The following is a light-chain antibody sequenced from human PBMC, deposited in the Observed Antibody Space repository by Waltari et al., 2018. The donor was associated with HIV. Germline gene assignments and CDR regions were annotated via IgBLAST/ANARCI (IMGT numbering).Light chain of an antibody. CDR3: SSYTSVTTSYV. J-gene: IGLJ1*01. CDR2: EVN. Sequence: QSALTQPASVSGSLGQSITISCTGTSSDIGGYDYVSWYQQHPSKAPKLLIYEVNNRPSVVSNRFSGSKSGNTASLTISGLQAEDEADYYCSSYTSVTTSYVFGTGTNVTVL. CDR1: SSDIGGYDY. V-gene: IGLV2-14*01.